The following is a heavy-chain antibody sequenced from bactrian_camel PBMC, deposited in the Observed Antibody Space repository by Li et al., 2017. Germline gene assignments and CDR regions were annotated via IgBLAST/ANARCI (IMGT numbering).Heavy chain of an antibody. CDR1: GNRYNNKS. D-gene: IGHD2*01. V-gene: IGHV3S54*01. Sequence: HVPLVESGGGSVQAGGSLRLSCVASGNRYNNKSMGWFRQAPGKEREGVAIIYTPGGTTDYAEAVKGRFTLSQDTAKNTLALQMSSLRPEDSAVYYCGAHENIGGACLPLTYVYGRGTYYGQGTQVTVS. CDR2: IYTPGGTT. J-gene: IGHJ4*01.